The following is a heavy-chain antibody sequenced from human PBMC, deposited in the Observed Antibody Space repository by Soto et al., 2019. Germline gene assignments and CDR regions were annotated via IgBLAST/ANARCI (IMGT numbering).Heavy chain of an antibody. J-gene: IGHJ4*02. CDR2: INPNSGGT. V-gene: IGHV1-2*02. Sequence: QVQLVQSGAEVKKPGASVKVSCKASGYTFTGYYIHWVRQAPGQGLEWMGWINPNSGGTNYAQKFQGRVTMTRDTSISTAYMELSRLSSDDTAVYYCARRGFSGYDLYYFDYCVQGTLVTVSS. CDR3: ARRGFSGYDLYYFDY. D-gene: IGHD5-12*01. CDR1: GYTFTGYY.